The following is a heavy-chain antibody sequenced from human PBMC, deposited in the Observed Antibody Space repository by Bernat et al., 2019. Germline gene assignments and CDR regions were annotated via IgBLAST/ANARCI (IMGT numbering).Heavy chain of an antibody. CDR3: ARDAGDSSSYAFDI. D-gene: IGHD6-6*01. V-gene: IGHV3-30*01. CDR1: GFTFSSYA. J-gene: IGHJ3*02. Sequence: QVQLVESGGGVVQPGRSLRLSCAASGFTFSSYAMHWVRQAPGKGLEWVAVISYDGSNKYYADSEKGRFTISRDNSKNTLYLQMNSLRAGDTSVYYCARDAGDSSSYAFDIWGQGTMVTVSS. CDR2: ISYDGSNK.